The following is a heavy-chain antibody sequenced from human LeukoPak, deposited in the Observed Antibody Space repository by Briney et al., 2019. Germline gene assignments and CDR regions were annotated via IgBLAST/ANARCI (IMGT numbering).Heavy chain of an antibody. CDR2: ISRSSGTV. V-gene: IGHV3-48*01. Sequence: PGGSLRLSCAVSGFTFSNYNMNWVRQAPGKGLEWVSYISRSSGTVNYADSVKGRFTISRDNAKNSLDLQMNSLRAEDTAVYYCVREGLLWGQGTLVTVSS. CDR1: GFTFSNYN. CDR3: VREGLL. J-gene: IGHJ4*02. D-gene: IGHD2-8*02.